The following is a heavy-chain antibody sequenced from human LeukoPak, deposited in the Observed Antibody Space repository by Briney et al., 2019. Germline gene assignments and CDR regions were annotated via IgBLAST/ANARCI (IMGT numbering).Heavy chain of an antibody. Sequence: PSQTLSLTCTVSGGSISSGGYYWSWIRQHPGKGLEWIGYIYYGGSTYYNPSLKSRVTISVDTSKNQFSLKLSSVTAADTAVYYCARDRNYYYYGMDVWGQGTTVTVSS. CDR3: ARDRNYYYYGMDV. CDR1: GGSISSGGYY. J-gene: IGHJ6*02. CDR2: IYYGGST. V-gene: IGHV4-31*03.